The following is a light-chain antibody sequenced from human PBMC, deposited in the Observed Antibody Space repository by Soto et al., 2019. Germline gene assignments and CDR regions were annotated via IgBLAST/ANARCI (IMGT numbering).Light chain of an antibody. CDR1: QSLLYSSNNKNY. Sequence: DIVMTQSPDSLAVSLGERATIDCKSSQSLLYSSNNKNYLAWYQQKPGQPPKLLIYWASIRESGVPDRFSGSGSGTDFTLTISSLQAEDVAVYYCHPYYTTPWTLAHGTKVDIK. V-gene: IGKV4-1*01. J-gene: IGKJ1*01. CDR2: WAS. CDR3: HPYYTTPWT.